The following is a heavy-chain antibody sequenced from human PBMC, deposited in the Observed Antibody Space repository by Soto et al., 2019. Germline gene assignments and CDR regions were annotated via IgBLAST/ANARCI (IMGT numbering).Heavy chain of an antibody. J-gene: IGHJ4*02. CDR3: ARHVDTAMITANFDS. CDR1: GYSFANSW. V-gene: IGHV5-51*01. Sequence: GESLKISCQGSGYSFANSWIGWVRQMPGKGLEWMGIIYPGDSDTRYSPSFQGQVTISADKSISTAYLQWSSLKASDSAIYYCARHVDTAMITANFDSWGQGTLVTVSP. D-gene: IGHD5-18*01. CDR2: IYPGDSDT.